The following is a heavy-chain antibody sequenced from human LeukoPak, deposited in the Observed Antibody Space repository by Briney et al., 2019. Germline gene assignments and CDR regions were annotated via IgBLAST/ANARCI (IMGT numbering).Heavy chain of an antibody. CDR1: GYTFTSYG. CDR2: ISAYNGNT. D-gene: IGHD4-23*01. CDR3: ARQGYSGHSQGAADY. V-gene: IGHV1-18*01. Sequence: GASVKVSCKASGYTFTSYGISWVRQAPGQGLEWMGWISAYNGNTNYAQKFQGRVTMTTDTSTSTAHMELRSLRSDDTAVYYCARQGYSGHSQGAADYWDQGTLVTVSS. J-gene: IGHJ4*02.